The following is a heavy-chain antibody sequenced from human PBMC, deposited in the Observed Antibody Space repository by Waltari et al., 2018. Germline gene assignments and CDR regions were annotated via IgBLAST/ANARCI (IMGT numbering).Heavy chain of an antibody. CDR2: IIPIYGTP. D-gene: IGHD1-26*01. CDR3: AKRIVGGPFDV. V-gene: IGHV1-69*12. Sequence: QVHLVQSGAEVRKPGSSVKVSCEASGGTFGTYAISWVRQAPGQGLEWMGGIIPIYGTPNYAQKFQGRVNVAADELTTTAYMELSSLRSDDTAVYYCAKRIVGGPFDVWGQGTMVTV. J-gene: IGHJ3*01. CDR1: GGTFGTYA.